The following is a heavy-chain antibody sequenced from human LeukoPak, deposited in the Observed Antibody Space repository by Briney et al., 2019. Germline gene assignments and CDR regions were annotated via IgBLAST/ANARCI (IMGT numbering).Heavy chain of an antibody. CDR2: INQDGSEK. CDR3: ARDDYYGSGANWFDP. V-gene: IGHV3-7*01. Sequence: GGSLRLSCGASGFTFSSDWMSWVRQAPGKGLEWVTNINQDGSEKYYVDSVKGRFTISRDNGKNSLYLQMNSLRAEDTAVYYCARDDYYGSGANWFDPWGQGTLVTVSS. J-gene: IGHJ5*02. D-gene: IGHD3-10*01. CDR1: GFTFSSDW.